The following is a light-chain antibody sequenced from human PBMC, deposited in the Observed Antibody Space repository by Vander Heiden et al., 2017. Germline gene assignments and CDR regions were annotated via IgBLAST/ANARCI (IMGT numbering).Light chain of an antibody. Sequence: QSVFTQPPSVSAAPGQKGTISCSGSSSNLGNNYVSWYQQLPGTAPKLLIYENNKRPSGIPDRFSGSKSGTSATLGITGLQTGDEADYYCGTWDSSLSAGHYVFGTGTKVTVL. CDR2: ENN. CDR3: GTWDSSLSAGHYV. CDR1: SSNLGNNY. V-gene: IGLV1-51*02. J-gene: IGLJ1*01.